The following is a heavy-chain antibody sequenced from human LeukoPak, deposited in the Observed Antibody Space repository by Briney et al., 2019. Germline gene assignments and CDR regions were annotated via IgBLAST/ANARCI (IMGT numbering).Heavy chain of an antibody. D-gene: IGHD5-12*01. V-gene: IGHV3-7*01. CDR3: ASGYDYGSLFDY. CDR2: IKQDGSEK. J-gene: IGHJ4*02. Sequence: GGSLRLSCAASGFTFSSYWMSWVRQAPGKGLEWVANIKQDGSEKYYVDSVKGRFTISRDNAKNSLYLQMNSLRAEDTAVYYCASGYDYGSLFDYWGREPWSPSPQ. CDR1: GFTFSSYW.